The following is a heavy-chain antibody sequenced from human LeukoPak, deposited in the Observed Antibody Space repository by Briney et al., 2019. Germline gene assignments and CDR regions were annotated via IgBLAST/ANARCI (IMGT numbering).Heavy chain of an antibody. D-gene: IGHD4-17*01. V-gene: IGHV4-59*08. CDR2: IYYSGST. CDR1: GGSISSYY. CDR3: ARHMTTVTNDAFDI. J-gene: IGHJ3*02. Sequence: SETLSLPCIVSGGSISSYYWSWIRQPPGKGLEWIGYIYYSGSTNYNPSLKSRVTMSVDTSKNQFSLKLSSVSAADTAVYYCARHMTTVTNDAFDIWGQGTMVTVSS.